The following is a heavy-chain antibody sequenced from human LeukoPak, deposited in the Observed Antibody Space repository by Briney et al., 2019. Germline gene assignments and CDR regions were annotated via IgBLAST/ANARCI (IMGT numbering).Heavy chain of an antibody. CDR2: INWNGGST. V-gene: IGHV3-20*04. CDR3: ARVLNPPWPDSYYYYYMDV. D-gene: IGHD1-14*01. Sequence: SGGSLRLSCAASGFTFDDYGMSWVRQAPGKGLEWVSGINWNGGSTGYADSVKGRFTISRDNAKNSLYLQMNSLRAEDTALYYCARVLNPPWPDSYYYYYMDVWGKGTTVTVSS. J-gene: IGHJ6*03. CDR1: GFTFDDYG.